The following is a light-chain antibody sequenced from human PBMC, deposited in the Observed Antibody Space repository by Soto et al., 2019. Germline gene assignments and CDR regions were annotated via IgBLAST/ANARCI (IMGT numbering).Light chain of an antibody. CDR3: QQYDQSWT. J-gene: IGKJ1*01. V-gene: IGKV3-20*01. CDR2: GAS. Sequence: EIVMTQSPATLSVSPGERATLSCRASQSVSHNYLAWYQQKPGRAPRLLIYGASSRATGVPDRFSGSGSGTDFTLTITALEPGDFAVYWCQQYDQSWTFGQGTKVDIK. CDR1: QSVSHNY.